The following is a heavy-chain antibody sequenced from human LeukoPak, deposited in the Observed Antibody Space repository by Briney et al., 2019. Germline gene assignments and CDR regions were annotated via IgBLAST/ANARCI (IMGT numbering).Heavy chain of an antibody. CDR3: ATDLLYGDYTGWFGY. J-gene: IGHJ4*02. CDR2: ISADNGNT. Sequence: GASVKVSCKASGYTFTSYAISWVRQAPGQGLEWMGWISADNGNTDYAQRFQGRVTMTTDTSTSTAYMELRSLRSDDTAVYYCATDLLYGDYTGWFGYWGQGTLVTVPS. V-gene: IGHV1-18*01. D-gene: IGHD4-17*01. CDR1: GYTFTSYA.